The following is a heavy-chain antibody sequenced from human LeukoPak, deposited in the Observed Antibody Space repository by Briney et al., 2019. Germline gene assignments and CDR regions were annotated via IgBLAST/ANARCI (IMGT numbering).Heavy chain of an antibody. D-gene: IGHD3-10*01. CDR3: ALTMVRGVD. CDR2: IYYSGST. J-gene: IGHJ4*02. Sequence: SETLSLTCTVSGGSISSSSYYWGWIRQPPGKGLEWIGSIYYSGSTYYNPSLKSRVTISVDTSKNQFSLKLSSVTAADTAVYYCALTMVRGVDWGQGTLVTVSS. V-gene: IGHV4-39*01. CDR1: GGSISSSSYY.